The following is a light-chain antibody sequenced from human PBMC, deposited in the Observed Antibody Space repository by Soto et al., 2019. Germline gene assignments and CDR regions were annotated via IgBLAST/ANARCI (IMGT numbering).Light chain of an antibody. CDR3: ASYAASDTFV. V-gene: IGLV2-8*01. J-gene: IGLJ1*01. CDR2: DVT. Sequence: QSALTQPPSASGSPGQSVAISCTGTSSDVGGYNFVSWFQQHPGKAPRLMIYDVTKRPLGVPDRFSGSKSGNTASLTVSGLQPEDEADYYCASYAASDTFVFGTGTKVTVL. CDR1: SSDVGGYNF.